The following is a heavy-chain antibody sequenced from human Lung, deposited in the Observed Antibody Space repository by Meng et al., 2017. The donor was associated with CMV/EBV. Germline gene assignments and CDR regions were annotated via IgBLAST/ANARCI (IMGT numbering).Heavy chain of an antibody. CDR3: AKGLRYYYGMDV. J-gene: IGHJ6*02. Sequence: ESXKISXAASGCTFDDYAMHWVRQAPGKGLEWVSLISCDGGSTYYSDSVQGRFTISRDNSKNYLYLQMNSLRAADTALYYCAKGLRYYYGMDVWGQGTQVTVSS. CDR1: GCTFDDYA. V-gene: IGHV3-43D*03. D-gene: IGHD6-19*01. CDR2: ISCDGGST.